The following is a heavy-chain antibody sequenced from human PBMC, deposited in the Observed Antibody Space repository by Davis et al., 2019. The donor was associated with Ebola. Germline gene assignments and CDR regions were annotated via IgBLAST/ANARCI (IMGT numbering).Heavy chain of an antibody. CDR1: GFSLSTTGVG. CDR2: IYWDDDK. V-gene: IGHV2-5*02. J-gene: IGHJ4*02. CDR3: ARWVSGYFQFDY. D-gene: IGHD3-22*01. Sequence: SGPTLVKPTQTLTLTCTFSGFSLSTTGVGVGWIRQPPGKALEWLGLIYWDDDKHYRPSLKSRLTITKDTSKNQVVLTMTNMDPVDTASYYCARWVSGYFQFDYWGQGTLVTVSS.